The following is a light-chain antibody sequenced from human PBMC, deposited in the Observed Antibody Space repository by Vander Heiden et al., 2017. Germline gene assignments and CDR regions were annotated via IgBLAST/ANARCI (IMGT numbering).Light chain of an antibody. CDR1: QTISNY. J-gene: IGKJ2*01. Sequence: DIQMTQFPSSLSASVGDRVTITCRASQTISNYLNWYQLKPGNAPTLLLYAASSLQSEVPSRFSSSGSGTDFSLTISSLQREDFATYYCQQSYSMPYTFGQGTKLEIK. CDR3: QQSYSMPYT. CDR2: AAS. V-gene: IGKV1-39*01.